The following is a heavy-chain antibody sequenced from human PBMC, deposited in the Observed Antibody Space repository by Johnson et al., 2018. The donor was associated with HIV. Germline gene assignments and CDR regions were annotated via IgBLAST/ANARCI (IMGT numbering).Heavy chain of an antibody. CDR2: ISYDGISK. CDR1: GFTFSSYA. V-gene: IGHV3-30-3*01. CDR3: AKGMGLSIGELSDAFHF. D-gene: IGHD3-10*01. Sequence: QMLLVESGGGVVQPGRSLRLSCAASGFTFSSYAMHWVRQAPGKGLEWVAVISYDGISKYYADSVKGRFTISRDNSKNTLNLQMNSLRPEDTAVYYCAKGMGLSIGELSDAFHFWGLGTVVTVSS. J-gene: IGHJ3*01.